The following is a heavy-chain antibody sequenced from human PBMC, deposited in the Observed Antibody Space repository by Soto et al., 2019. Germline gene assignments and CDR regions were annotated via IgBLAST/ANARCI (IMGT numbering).Heavy chain of an antibody. CDR1: GGSFSGYY. V-gene: IGHV4-34*01. Sequence: SETLSLTCAVYGGSFSGYYWSWIRQPPGKGLEWIGEINHSGSTNYNPSLKSRVTISVDTSKNQFSLKLSSVTAADTAVYYCATGFVWVRGVYQPYYFDYWGQGTLVTVSS. CDR2: INHSGST. D-gene: IGHD3-10*01. CDR3: ATGFVWVRGVYQPYYFDY. J-gene: IGHJ4*02.